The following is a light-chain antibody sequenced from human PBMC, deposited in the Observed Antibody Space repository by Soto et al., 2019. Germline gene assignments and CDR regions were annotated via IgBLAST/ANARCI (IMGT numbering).Light chain of an antibody. Sequence: ETVLTQSPATLSLSPGERATLSCRASRTIRSNYLAWYRQTPGQAPRLLIYGASNRATGIADRFSGSGSGTDFTLIISILEPEDFALYYCLQYGSSPWTFGQGTKLEIK. CDR1: RTIRSNY. J-gene: IGKJ1*01. V-gene: IGKV3-20*01. CDR3: LQYGSSPWT. CDR2: GAS.